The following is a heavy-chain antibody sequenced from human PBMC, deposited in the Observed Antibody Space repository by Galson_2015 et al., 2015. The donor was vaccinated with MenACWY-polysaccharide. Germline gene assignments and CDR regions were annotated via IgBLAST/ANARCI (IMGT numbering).Heavy chain of an antibody. CDR3: ARAISMKGGYGFDI. Sequence: SVKVSCKASGYTFSSHSINWMRQAPGQGLEWMGWIGTNTGSPTYAQGFTGHFVFSVDTSVSTAYLQISSLKAKDTAVYYCARAISMKGGYGFDIWGQGTMVTVS. J-gene: IGHJ3*02. D-gene: IGHD3-16*01. CDR1: GYTFSSHS. V-gene: IGHV7-4-1*02. CDR2: IGTNTGSP.